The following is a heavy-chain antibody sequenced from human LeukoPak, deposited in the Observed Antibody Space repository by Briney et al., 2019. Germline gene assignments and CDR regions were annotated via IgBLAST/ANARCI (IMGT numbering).Heavy chain of an antibody. CDR3: ATLRITVTTDYYYGMDV. J-gene: IGHJ6*02. D-gene: IGHD4-17*01. CDR1: GYTFTGYY. Sequence: ASLKVSCKASGYTFTGYYMYWGRQAPGQRPEWMGWINPNSGGTNYAQKFQGRVTMTRDTSISTAYMELSRLRSDDTAVYYCATLRITVTTDYYYGMDVWGQGTTVTVSS. CDR2: INPNSGGT. V-gene: IGHV1-2*02.